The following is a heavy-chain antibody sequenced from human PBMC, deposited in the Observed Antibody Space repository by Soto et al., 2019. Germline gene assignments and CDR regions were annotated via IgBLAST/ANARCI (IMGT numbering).Heavy chain of an antibody. CDR2: IKSKTDGGTT. D-gene: IGHD3-22*01. CDR1: GFTFSNAW. Sequence: GVSLRLSCAASGFTFSNAWMSLVRQAPGKGLEWVGRIKSKTDGGTTDYAAPVKGRFTISRDDSKNTLYLQMNSLKTEDTAVYYCTTDDYYDSSGRDYWGQGTLVTVSS. J-gene: IGHJ4*02. V-gene: IGHV3-15*01. CDR3: TTDDYYDSSGRDY.